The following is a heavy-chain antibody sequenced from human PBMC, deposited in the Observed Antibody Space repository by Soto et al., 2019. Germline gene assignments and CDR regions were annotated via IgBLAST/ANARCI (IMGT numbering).Heavy chain of an antibody. CDR3: ASPQGPAGYYGMDV. CDR2: IYYSGST. CDR1: GGSISSGGYY. J-gene: IGHJ6*02. D-gene: IGHD6-25*01. Sequence: SETLSLTCTVSGGSISSGGYYWSWTRQHPGKGLEWIGYIYYSGSTYYNPSLKSRVTISVDTSKNQFSLKLSSVTAADTAVYYCASPQGPAGYYGMDVWGQGTTVTVSS. V-gene: IGHV4-31*03.